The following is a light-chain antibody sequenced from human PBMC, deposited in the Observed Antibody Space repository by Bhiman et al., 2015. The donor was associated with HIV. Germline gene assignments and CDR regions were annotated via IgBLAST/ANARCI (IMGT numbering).Light chain of an antibody. J-gene: IGLJ3*02. CDR1: TLGNRY. CDR3: QVWDSSSDHPV. V-gene: IGLV3-1*01. CDR2: EDD. Sequence: SYELTQPPSVSVSPGQTASITCSGDTLGNRYASWYQQKPGQSPVLVIFEDDKRPSGIPERFSGSNSGNTATLTISRVEAGDEADYYCQVWDSSSDHPVFGGGTKLTVL.